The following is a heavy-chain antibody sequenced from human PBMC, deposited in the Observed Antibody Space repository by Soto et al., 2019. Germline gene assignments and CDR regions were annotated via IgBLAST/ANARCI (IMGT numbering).Heavy chain of an antibody. CDR2: ISYDGSNK. V-gene: IGHV3-30-3*01. Sequence: PVVSLRLSCATSGFTFSSYAMHWVRQAPGKGLEWVAVISYDGSNKYYADSVKGRFTISRDNSKNTLYLQMNSLRAEDTAVYYCASDMAASSTVYGMDVWGKGTTGTVAS. J-gene: IGHJ6*04. D-gene: IGHD3-10*01. CDR1: GFTFSSYA. CDR3: ASDMAASSTVYGMDV.